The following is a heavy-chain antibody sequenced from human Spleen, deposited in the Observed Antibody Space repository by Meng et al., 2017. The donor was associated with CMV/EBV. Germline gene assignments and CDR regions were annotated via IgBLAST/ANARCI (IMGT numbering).Heavy chain of an antibody. CDR1: GFTFSDYY. V-gene: IGHV3-11*01. Sequence: GESLKISCGASGFTFSDYYMSWIRQAPGKGLEWLTYISSSGAVIHYADSVKGRFTISRDNAKKSLYLQMNSLRAEDTAVYYCARVRYYYDSSGSPTDYWGQGTLVTVSS. D-gene: IGHD3-22*01. J-gene: IGHJ4*02. CDR2: ISSSGAVI. CDR3: ARVRYYYDSSGSPTDY.